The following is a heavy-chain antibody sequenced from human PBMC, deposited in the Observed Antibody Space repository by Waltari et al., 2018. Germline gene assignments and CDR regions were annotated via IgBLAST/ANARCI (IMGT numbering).Heavy chain of an antibody. J-gene: IGHJ4*02. V-gene: IGHV1-2*06. D-gene: IGHD1-26*01. CDR2: INPNSGDT. CDR3: ARDSYRSGTYAYFDF. CDR1: GYTFTGYY. Sequence: QVQLVQSGAEVTKPGASVKVSCKAVGYTFTGYYIHWVRQAPGQGLYWMGRINPNSGDTDDAEKFQGRVTMTRDTSIRTAYLELSRLRSDDTAVYYCARDSYRSGTYAYFDFWGQGALVTVSS.